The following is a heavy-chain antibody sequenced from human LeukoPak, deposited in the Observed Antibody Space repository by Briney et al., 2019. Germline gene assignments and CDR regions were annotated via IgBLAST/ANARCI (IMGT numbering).Heavy chain of an antibody. Sequence: ASVKVSCKASGYTFTGYYMHWVRQAPGQGLEWMGWINPNSGGTNYAQKFQGWVTMTRDTSISTAYMELSRLRSDDTAVYYCARGTPYYDSSGLNYFDYWGQGTLVTVSS. V-gene: IGHV1-2*04. CDR1: GYTFTGYY. D-gene: IGHD3-22*01. J-gene: IGHJ4*02. CDR3: ARGTPYYDSSGLNYFDY. CDR2: INPNSGGT.